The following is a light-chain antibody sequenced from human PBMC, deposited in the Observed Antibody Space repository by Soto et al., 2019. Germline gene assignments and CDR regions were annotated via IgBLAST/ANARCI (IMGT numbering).Light chain of an antibody. CDR1: QGIGND. V-gene: IGKV1-6*01. Sequence: AIQMTQSPSSLSASVGDRVTITCRASQGIGNDLGWYQQKPGQAPKLLIYAASSLQSGVPSRFSGSGSGTYFTLTISSLQPEDFATYYCLQDYNYPRTFGQGTKVEI. J-gene: IGKJ1*01. CDR3: LQDYNYPRT. CDR2: AAS.